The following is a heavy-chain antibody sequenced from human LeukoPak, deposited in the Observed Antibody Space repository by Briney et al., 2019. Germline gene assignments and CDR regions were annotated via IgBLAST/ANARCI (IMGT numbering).Heavy chain of an antibody. D-gene: IGHD2/OR15-2a*01. J-gene: IGHJ3*02. Sequence: GGSLRLSCAASGFTLSSYWMRWVRQAPGKVRDGVANIKQDWSEKFYVDSVKGRFTISRENSKNTLYLQMNSLRAEDTAVYYCATASRLSYDTFDIWGQGTVVTVSS. CDR1: GFTLSSYW. CDR2: IKQDWSEK. CDR3: ATASRLSYDTFDI. V-gene: IGHV3-7*01.